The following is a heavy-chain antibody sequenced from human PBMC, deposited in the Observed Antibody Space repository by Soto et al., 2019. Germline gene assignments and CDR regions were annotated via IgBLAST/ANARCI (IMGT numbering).Heavy chain of an antibody. CDR3: ARGGYGDSKGYSGMDV. V-gene: IGHV1-2*04. CDR1: GYTFTGYY. CDR2: INPNSGGT. D-gene: IGHD5-18*01. Sequence: QVQLVQSGAEVKKPGASVKVSCKASGYTFTGYYMHWVRQAPGQGLEWMGWINPNSGGTNYAQKFQGWVTMTRDTSISTAYMEMSRLRSVDTDVYYCARGGYGDSKGYSGMDVWGQGTTVTVSS. J-gene: IGHJ6*02.